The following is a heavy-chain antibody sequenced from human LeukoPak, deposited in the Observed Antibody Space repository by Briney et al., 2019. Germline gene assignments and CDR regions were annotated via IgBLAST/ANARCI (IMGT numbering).Heavy chain of an antibody. J-gene: IGHJ3*02. Sequence: GGSLGLSCAASGFTFSSYGMRWVRQAPGKGLEWVAFIRYDGSNKYYADSVKGRFTISRDNSKNTLYLQMGGLRAEDMAVYYCARDAADDSSGLGAFDIWGQGTMVTVSS. CDR3: ARDAADDSSGLGAFDI. CDR1: GFTFSSYG. V-gene: IGHV3-30*02. D-gene: IGHD3-22*01. CDR2: IRYDGSNK.